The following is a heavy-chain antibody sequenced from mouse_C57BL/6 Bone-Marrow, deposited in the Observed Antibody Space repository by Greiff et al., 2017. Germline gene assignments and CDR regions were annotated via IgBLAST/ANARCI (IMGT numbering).Heavy chain of an antibody. D-gene: IGHD4-1*01. CDR3: ARGSNFDAMDY. V-gene: IGHV5-17*01. J-gene: IGHJ4*01. CDR2: ISSGSSTI. Sequence: EVQGVESGGGLVKPGGSLKLSCAASGFTFSDYGMHWVRQAPEKGLEWVAYISSGSSTIYYADTVKGRFTISRDNAKNTLFLQMTSLRSDDTAMYYCARGSNFDAMDYWGQGTSVTVSS. CDR1: GFTFSDYG.